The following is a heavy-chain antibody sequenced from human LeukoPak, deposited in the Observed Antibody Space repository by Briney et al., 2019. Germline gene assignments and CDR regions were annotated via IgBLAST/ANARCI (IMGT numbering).Heavy chain of an antibody. J-gene: IGHJ4*02. CDR3: ARLNSSGYHFDY. CDR2: ISGSGGST. Sequence: PGGSLRLSCAASGFTFSSYAMSWVRQAPGKGLEWVSAISGSGGSTYYADSVKGRFTISRDNSKNTLYLQMNSLRAEDTAVYYCARLNSSGYHFDYWGQGTLVTVSS. V-gene: IGHV3-23*01. D-gene: IGHD3-22*01. CDR1: GFTFSSYA.